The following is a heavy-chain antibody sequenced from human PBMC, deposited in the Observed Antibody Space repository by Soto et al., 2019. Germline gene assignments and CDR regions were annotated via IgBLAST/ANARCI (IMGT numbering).Heavy chain of an antibody. Sequence: GESLKISCETSGYIFTSYWIGWVRQMPGKGLEWVGIIYPGDSQARYSPSFQGQVTMSADKSITAAYLQWSSLKASDTATYYCAIQGYSYGLSVGMDVWGQGTTVTVAS. D-gene: IGHD5-18*01. CDR2: IYPGDSQA. V-gene: IGHV5-51*01. CDR1: GYIFTSYW. CDR3: AIQGYSYGLSVGMDV. J-gene: IGHJ6*02.